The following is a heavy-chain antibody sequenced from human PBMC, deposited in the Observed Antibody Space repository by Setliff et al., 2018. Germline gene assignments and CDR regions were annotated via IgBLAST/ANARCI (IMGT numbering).Heavy chain of an antibody. CDR1: GFTFSSDA. J-gene: IGHJ4*02. CDR2: ISSEGDSI. D-gene: IGHD6-13*01. Sequence: GGSLRLSCAASGFTFSSDAMTWVRQAPGKGLEWVSIISSEGDSIYYADSVKGRFTISRDNSKSTLYLEMNSLRAEDTAVYYCAKCSSWHGHYPHFDYWGQGTLVTVSS. V-gene: IGHV3-23*03. CDR3: AKCSSWHGHYPHFDY.